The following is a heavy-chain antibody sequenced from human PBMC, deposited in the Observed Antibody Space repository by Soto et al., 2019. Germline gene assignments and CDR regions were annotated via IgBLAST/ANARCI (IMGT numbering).Heavy chain of an antibody. D-gene: IGHD6-19*01. V-gene: IGHV3-30*03. CDR3: ATPGSGWSRLGDGMDV. J-gene: IGHJ6*02. CDR2: ISYDGSNK. Sequence: GGSLRLSCAASGFTFSSYGMHWVRQAPGKGLEWVAVISYDGSNKYYADSVKGRFTISRDNSKNTLYLQMNSLRAEDTAVYYWATPGSGWSRLGDGMDVWGQRTTVTVSS. CDR1: GFTFSSYG.